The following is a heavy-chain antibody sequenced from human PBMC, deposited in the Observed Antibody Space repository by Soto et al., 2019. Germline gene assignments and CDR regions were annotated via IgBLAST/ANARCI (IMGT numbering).Heavy chain of an antibody. V-gene: IGHV3-30*18. CDR1: GFTFSSYG. D-gene: IGHD2-21*02. CDR2: ISYDGSNK. J-gene: IGHJ3*02. Sequence: HPGGSLRLSCAAPGFTFSSYGMHWVRQAPGKGLEWVAVISYDGSNKYYADSVKGRFTISRDNSKNTLYLQMNSLRAEDTAVYYCAKVPLLEGDVLLGAFDIWGQGTMVTVSS. CDR3: AKVPLLEGDVLLGAFDI.